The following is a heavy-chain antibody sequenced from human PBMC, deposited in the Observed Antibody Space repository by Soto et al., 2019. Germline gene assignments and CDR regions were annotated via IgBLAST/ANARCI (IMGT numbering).Heavy chain of an antibody. CDR3: ARGWGYDTSDYYYAY. D-gene: IGHD3-22*01. J-gene: IGHJ4*02. V-gene: IGHV1-69*01. Sequence: QVQRIQSGAEVKKPGSSVNVSCKASGGTFSRYAISWVRQAPGQGLKWMGGITPIFGTANYAQKFQGRVTITADESTRTSYMELRSLRSGDTAVYYCARGWGYDTSDYYYAYWGQGTLITVSS. CDR1: GGTFSRYA. CDR2: ITPIFGTA.